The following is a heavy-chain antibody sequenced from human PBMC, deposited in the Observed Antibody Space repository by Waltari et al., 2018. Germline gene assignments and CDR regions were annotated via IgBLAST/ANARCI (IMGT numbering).Heavy chain of an antibody. Sequence: EVQLLESGGDWVQPGGSLRLSCSASRVTFGNSAINWVRLAPRTGLEGVSAITVGDETYYADSVRGRFTISRDTSKDTVYLQMDGLRAEDTAVYYCATPFYNWDDPLHSWGQGTLVTVSS. D-gene: IGHD1-20*01. CDR1: RVTFGNSA. J-gene: IGHJ4*02. CDR3: ATPFYNWDDPLHS. V-gene: IGHV3-23*01. CDR2: ITVGDET.